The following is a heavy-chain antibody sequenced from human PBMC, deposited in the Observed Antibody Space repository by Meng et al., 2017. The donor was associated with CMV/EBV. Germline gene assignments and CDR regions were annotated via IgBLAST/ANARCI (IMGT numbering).Heavy chain of an antibody. CDR1: GGSFSGYS. CDR3: ARVWVRPAVLRFLKSVRFDP. CDR2: INHSGST. J-gene: IGHJ5*02. Sequence: QVQLQQRGAGLFKPSEPLSRACAVYGGSFSGYSCSWIRQPPGKGLSWIGEINHSGSTNYNPSLKSRDTISVDTSKNQFSLKLSSVTAADTAVYYCARVWVRPAVLRFLKSVRFDPWGQGTLVTVSS. D-gene: IGHD3-3*01. V-gene: IGHV4-34*01.